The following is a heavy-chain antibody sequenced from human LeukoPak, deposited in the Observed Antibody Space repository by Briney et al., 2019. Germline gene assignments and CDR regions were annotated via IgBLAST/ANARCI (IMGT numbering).Heavy chain of an antibody. CDR1: GGSISSGGYY. Sequence: PSETLSLTCTVSGGSISSGGYYWSWIRQHAGKGLEWIGNIHYSGSTYYNPPLKSRVSISVDMSKNQFSLKVSSMTAADTGVYYCAGGRFWDNYYFDSWGQGTLVTVSS. D-gene: IGHD1/OR15-1a*01. CDR2: IHYSGST. J-gene: IGHJ4*02. V-gene: IGHV4-31*03. CDR3: AGGRFWDNYYFDS.